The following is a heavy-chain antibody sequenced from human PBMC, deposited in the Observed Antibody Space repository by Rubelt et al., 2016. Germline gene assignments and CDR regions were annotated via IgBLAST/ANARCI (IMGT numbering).Heavy chain of an antibody. V-gene: IGHV4-59*01. Sequence: QVQLQESGPGLVKPSETLSLTCTVSGGSISSYYWSWIRQPPGKGLEWIGYIYYRGSTNYNPSLKSQLPISVNTSNNQCSRKLSSVTAADTAVYYCARNYGSGSYGMDVWGQGTTVTVSS. J-gene: IGHJ6*02. CDR3: ARNYGSGSYGMDV. CDR1: GGSISSYY. D-gene: IGHD3-10*01. CDR2: IYYRGST.